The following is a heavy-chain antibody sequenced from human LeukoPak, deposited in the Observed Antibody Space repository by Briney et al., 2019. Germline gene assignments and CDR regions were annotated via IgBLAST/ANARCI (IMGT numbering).Heavy chain of an antibody. J-gene: IGHJ5*02. CDR2: IYYSGST. CDR1: GGSISSYY. V-gene: IGHV4-59*01. CDR3: ARVGTVVTPGFNWFDP. D-gene: IGHD4-23*01. Sequence: SETLSLTCTVSGGSISSYYWSWLREPPGKGLEWVGYIYYSGSTNYNPSLKSRVTISVDTSKNQFSLKLSSVTAADTAVYYCARVGTVVTPGFNWFDPWGQGTLVTVSS.